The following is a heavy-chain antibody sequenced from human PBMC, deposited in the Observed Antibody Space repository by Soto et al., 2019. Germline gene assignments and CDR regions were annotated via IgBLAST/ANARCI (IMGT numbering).Heavy chain of an antibody. CDR3: ARMETFGSLNWFDP. Sequence: ASVKVSCKASGYSFTYNDVSWVRQATGQGLEWMGWMNPGSGDTGYAQKFQGRVTMTRDISIATAYMELSSLRSDDTAIYYCARMETFGSLNWFDPWGQGTLVTVSS. CDR2: MNPGSGDT. V-gene: IGHV1-8*01. J-gene: IGHJ5*02. D-gene: IGHD3-16*01. CDR1: GYSFTYND.